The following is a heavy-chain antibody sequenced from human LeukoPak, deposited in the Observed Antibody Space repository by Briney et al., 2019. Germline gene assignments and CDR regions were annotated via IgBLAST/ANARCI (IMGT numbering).Heavy chain of an antibody. J-gene: IGHJ2*01. CDR3: ARDIDSSGYSYWYFDL. D-gene: IGHD3-22*01. Sequence: NPSETLSLTCTVSGGSISSYYWSWIRQPPGKGLEWIGYIYYSGSTNYNPSLKSRVTISVDTSKNQFSLKLSSVTAADTAVYYCARDIDSSGYSYWYFDLWGRDTLVTVSS. V-gene: IGHV4-59*01. CDR2: IYYSGST. CDR1: GGSISSYY.